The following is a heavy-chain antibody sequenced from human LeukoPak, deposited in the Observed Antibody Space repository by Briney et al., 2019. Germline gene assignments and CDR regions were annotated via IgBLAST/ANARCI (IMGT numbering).Heavy chain of an antibody. Sequence: PGGSLRLFCGASGFTFSRYWMTWVRQAPGKGLEWVAVISYDGSTKYYADSVKGRFTISRDNSKNTLFLQMHSLRVEDTAIYYCAREREGRYYGSGSYHWYFDLWGRGTLVTVSS. J-gene: IGHJ2*01. CDR1: GFTFSRYW. V-gene: IGHV3-30-3*01. CDR2: ISYDGSTK. CDR3: AREREGRYYGSGSYHWYFDL. D-gene: IGHD3-10*01.